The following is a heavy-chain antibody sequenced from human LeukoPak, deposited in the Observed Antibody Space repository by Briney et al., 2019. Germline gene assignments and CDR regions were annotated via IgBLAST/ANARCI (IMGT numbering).Heavy chain of an antibody. V-gene: IGHV3-23*01. Sequence: GGSMRLSCAASGFTFGSYGMSWVRQAHGKGLEWVSFITPNADRTSYADSVEGRFTISRDNPRNTPYMQMNSLRVEDTALYYCAGGYGSGSFSAWGQGTLVTVSS. J-gene: IGHJ5*02. CDR3: AGGYGSGSFSA. CDR2: ITPNADRT. CDR1: GFTFGSYG. D-gene: IGHD3-10*01.